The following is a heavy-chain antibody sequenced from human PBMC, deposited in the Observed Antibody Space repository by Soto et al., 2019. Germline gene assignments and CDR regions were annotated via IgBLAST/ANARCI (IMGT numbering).Heavy chain of an antibody. V-gene: IGHV1-3*01. D-gene: IGHD3-10*01. CDR2: INAANGDT. Sequence: ASVKVSCKASGYTFNKYPIHWVRQAPGQGLEWMGWINAANGDTGYSQKFQGRVTLIRDTSASTVYMELSSLRSEDTAVYYCAREDYYDSGIYYFDYWGQGTLVTVSS. CDR1: GYTFNKYP. CDR3: AREDYYDSGIYYFDY. J-gene: IGHJ4*02.